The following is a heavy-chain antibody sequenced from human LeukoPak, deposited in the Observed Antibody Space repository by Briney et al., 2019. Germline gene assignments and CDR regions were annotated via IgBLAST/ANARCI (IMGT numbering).Heavy chain of an antibody. CDR3: AKYFSGSFDY. Sequence: GGSLRLSCAASGFTFSSYGMHWVRQAPGKGLEWVAVISYDGSNKYYADSVRGRFTISRDNSKNTVYLQMNSLRTEDTAVYYCAKYFSGSFDYWGQGTLVTVSS. V-gene: IGHV3-30*18. CDR1: GFTFSSYG. J-gene: IGHJ4*02. CDR2: ISYDGSNK. D-gene: IGHD2-15*01.